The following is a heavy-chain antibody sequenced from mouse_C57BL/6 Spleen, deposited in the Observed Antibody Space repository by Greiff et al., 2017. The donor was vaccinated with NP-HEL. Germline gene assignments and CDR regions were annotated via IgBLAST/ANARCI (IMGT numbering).Heavy chain of an antibody. CDR3: ARDEGYYGSSYSFAY. V-gene: IGHV5-16*01. D-gene: IGHD1-1*01. Sequence: EVKVEESEGGLVQPGSSMKLSCTASGFTFSDYYMAWVRQVPEKGLEWVANINYDGSSTYYLDSLKSRFIISRDNAKNILYLQMSSLKSEDTATYYCARDEGYYGSSYSFAYWGQGTLVTVSA. CDR1: GFTFSDYY. J-gene: IGHJ3*01. CDR2: INYDGSST.